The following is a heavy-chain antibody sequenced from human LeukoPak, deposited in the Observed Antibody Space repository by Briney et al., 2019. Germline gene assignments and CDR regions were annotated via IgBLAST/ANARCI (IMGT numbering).Heavy chain of an antibody. D-gene: IGHD4-23*01. V-gene: IGHV1-18*01. CDR1: GYTFTNYG. J-gene: IGHJ4*02. CDR2: ISAYNGNT. CDR3: PGYTVVTPGYFDL. Sequence: ASVKVSCTASGYTFTNYGISWVRQAPGQGLEWMGWISAYNGNTNYAQNLQGGVTMTTDTSTTTAKLELRSLRSDDADEYYSPGYTVVTPGYFDLWGRGTLVSVSS.